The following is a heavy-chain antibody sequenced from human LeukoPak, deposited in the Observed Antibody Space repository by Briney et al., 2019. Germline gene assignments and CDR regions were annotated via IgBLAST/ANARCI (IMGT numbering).Heavy chain of an antibody. J-gene: IGHJ6*02. V-gene: IGHV3-30-3*01. CDR1: GFTFSSYA. Sequence: PGGSLRLSCAASGFTFSSYAMSWVRQAPGKGLEWVAVISYDGSNKYYADSVKGRFTISRDNSKNTLYLQMNSLRAEDTAVYYCASGYCGGDCYSDYYYGMDVWGQGTTVTVSS. D-gene: IGHD2-21*02. CDR2: ISYDGSNK. CDR3: ASGYCGGDCYSDYYYGMDV.